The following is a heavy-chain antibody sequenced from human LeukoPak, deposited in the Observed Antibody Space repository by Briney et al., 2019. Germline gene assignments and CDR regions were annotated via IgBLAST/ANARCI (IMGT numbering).Heavy chain of an antibody. D-gene: IGHD5-18*01. CDR1: GYTFTSYD. J-gene: IGHJ4*02. Sequence: ASVKVSCKASGYTFTSYDINWVRQATGQGLEWMGWMNPNSGNTGYAQKFQGRVTMTRNTSISTAYMELSSLRAEDTAVYYCVTGFTTMAVDYFDYWGKGTLVTVSS. V-gene: IGHV1-8*01. CDR2: MNPNSGNT. CDR3: VTGFTTMAVDYFDY.